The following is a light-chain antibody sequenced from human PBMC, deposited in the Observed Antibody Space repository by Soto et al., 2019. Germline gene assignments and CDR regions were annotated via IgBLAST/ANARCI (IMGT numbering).Light chain of an antibody. V-gene: IGLV2-14*01. Sequence: QSVLTQPASGSGAPGQSITISCTGTSSDVGNYNYVSWYQQHPGKAPKLMIYDVSNRPSGVSNRFSGSKSGNTASLTISGLQAEDEADYYCSSYTSSSTLEVFGTGTKVTVL. CDR1: SSDVGNYNY. J-gene: IGLJ1*01. CDR2: DVS. CDR3: SSYTSSSTLEV.